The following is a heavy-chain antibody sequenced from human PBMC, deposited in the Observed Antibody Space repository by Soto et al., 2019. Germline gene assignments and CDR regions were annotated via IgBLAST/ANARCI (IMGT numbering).Heavy chain of an antibody. CDR3: AREGVVPAAHDY. CDR1: GYTFTSYY. V-gene: IGHV1-46*03. CDR2: INPSGGST. D-gene: IGHD2-2*01. J-gene: IGHJ4*02. Sequence: ASVKVSCKASGYTFTSYYTHWVRQAPGQGLEWMGIINPSGGSTSYAQKFQGRVTMTRDTSTSTVYMELSSLRSEDTAVYYCAREGVVPAAHDYWGQGTLVTVLL.